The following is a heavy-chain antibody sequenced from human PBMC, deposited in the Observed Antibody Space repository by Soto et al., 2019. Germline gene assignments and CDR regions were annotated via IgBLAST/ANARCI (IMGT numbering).Heavy chain of an antibody. CDR1: GYTFTSYY. Sequence: ASVKVSCKASGYTFTSYYMHWVRQAPGQGLEWMGWINPNSGGTNYAQKFQGRVTMTRDTSISTAYMELSRLRSDDTAVYYCARDSAKSGSYYDYCGQGTLVTVSS. D-gene: IGHD1-26*01. J-gene: IGHJ4*02. V-gene: IGHV1-2*02. CDR2: INPNSGGT. CDR3: ARDSAKSGSYYDY.